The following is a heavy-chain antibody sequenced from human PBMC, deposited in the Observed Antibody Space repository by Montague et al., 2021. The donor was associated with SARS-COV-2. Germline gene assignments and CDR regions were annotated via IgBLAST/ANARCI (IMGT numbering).Heavy chain of an antibody. V-gene: IGHV2-70*11. Sequence: PALVQPTQIRTLTCTFSGVSLSTSGMCEGWIRQPPEKSLEWLARIDCDDDKYYSTSLKTRLTISTDTSKNQMVLTMTNMYPVDTATYYCARLWCIDHRNAFDIWGQGTMVTVSS. CDR3: ARLWCIDHRNAFDI. J-gene: IGHJ3*02. D-gene: IGHD4/OR15-4a*01. CDR1: GVSLSTSGMC. CDR2: IDCDDDK.